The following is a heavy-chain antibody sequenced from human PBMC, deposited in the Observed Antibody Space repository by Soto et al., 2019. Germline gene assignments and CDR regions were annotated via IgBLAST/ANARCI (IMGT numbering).Heavy chain of an antibody. CDR1: GFSLSTSGVG. V-gene: IGHV2-5*02. CDR3: AHLTMKKLGFLY. Sequence: QITLKESGPTLVKPTQTLTLTCTFSGFSLSTSGVGVGWIRQPPGKALEWLALIYWDDDKRYSPSLKSRLTITKDTSKNQVVLTMTDMDPVDTATYYCAHLTMKKLGFLYWGQGTLVTVSS. D-gene: IGHD3-22*01. CDR2: IYWDDDK. J-gene: IGHJ4*02.